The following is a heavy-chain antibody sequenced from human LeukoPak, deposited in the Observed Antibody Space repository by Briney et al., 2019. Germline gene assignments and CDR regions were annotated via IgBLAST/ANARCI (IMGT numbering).Heavy chain of an antibody. CDR1: GFTFSSYS. CDR2: ISSNSNYI. Sequence: GGSLRLSCAASGFTFSSYSMNWVRQAPGKGLEWVSSISSNSNYIYYADSVKGRFTISRDNAENSLYLQMNSLRAEDTAVYYCARHTPFWSGYSYYFDYWGQGTLVTVSS. D-gene: IGHD3-3*01. CDR3: ARHTPFWSGYSYYFDY. V-gene: IGHV3-21*01. J-gene: IGHJ4*02.